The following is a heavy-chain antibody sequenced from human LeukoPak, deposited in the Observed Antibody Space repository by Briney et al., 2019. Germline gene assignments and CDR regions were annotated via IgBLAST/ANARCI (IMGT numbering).Heavy chain of an antibody. Sequence: GGSLRLSCAASGFTFSSYGMHWVRQAPGKGLEWVAFIRYDGSNKYYADSVKGRFTISRDNSKNTLYLQMNSLRAEDTAVNYCAKDPTYSGYGGLDVWGKGTTVTVSS. CDR2: IRYDGSNK. D-gene: IGHD5-12*01. CDR3: AKDPTYSGYGGLDV. CDR1: GFTFSSYG. J-gene: IGHJ6*04. V-gene: IGHV3-30*02.